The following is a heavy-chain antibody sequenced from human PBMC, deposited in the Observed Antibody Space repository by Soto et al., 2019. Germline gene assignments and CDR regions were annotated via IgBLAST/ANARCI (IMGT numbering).Heavy chain of an antibody. CDR3: VLYYYDSQGDIDP. V-gene: IGHV1-46*01. CDR2: INPSSGAT. J-gene: IGHJ5*02. Sequence: QVQLVQSGAAVKKPGASVKVSCKGTGYTFTNYYMHWVRQAPGQGLERMGTINPSSGATDYAQKLQCRVTMTSDTSTSTVYMELSSLRSEDTAVYYCVLYYYDSQGDIDPWGQGTLVTVSS. D-gene: IGHD3-22*01. CDR1: GYTFTNYY.